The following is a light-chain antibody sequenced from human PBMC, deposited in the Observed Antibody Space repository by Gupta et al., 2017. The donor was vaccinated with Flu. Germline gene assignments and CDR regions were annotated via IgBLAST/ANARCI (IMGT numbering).Light chain of an antibody. V-gene: IGKV1-39*01. CDR2: HAS. Sequence: PSSLSAAVGDRATITCRATQNIDESLNWYQQRPGQSPTPIIYHASTWGSGGPSRLSGSGSGTDFTLSIDNRHPEDFATYHGQQTFISPFNLGKGTRL. J-gene: IGKJ5*01. CDR3: QQTFISPFN. CDR1: QNIDES.